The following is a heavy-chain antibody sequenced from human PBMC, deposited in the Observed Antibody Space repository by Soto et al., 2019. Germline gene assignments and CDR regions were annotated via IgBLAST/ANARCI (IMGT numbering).Heavy chain of an antibody. CDR2: IYSGGST. Sequence: PGGSLRLSCAASGFTVSSNYMSWVRQAPGKGLEWVSVIYSGGSTYYADSVKGRFTISRDNSKNTLYLQMNSLRAEDTAVYYCARDSYGAQPDYYYGMDVWGQGTTVTVSS. J-gene: IGHJ6*02. V-gene: IGHV3-53*01. CDR1: GFTVSSNY. D-gene: IGHD4-17*01. CDR3: ARDSYGAQPDYYYGMDV.